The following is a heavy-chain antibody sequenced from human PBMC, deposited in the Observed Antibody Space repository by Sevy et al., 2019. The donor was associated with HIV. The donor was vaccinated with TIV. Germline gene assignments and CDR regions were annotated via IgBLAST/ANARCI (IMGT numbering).Heavy chain of an antibody. CDR2: ISSSSTI. Sequence: GGSLRLSCAASGFSFSSYGMHWVRQAPGKGLEWVSYISSSSTIYYADSVKGRFTISRDNAKNSLYLQMNSLRAEDTAVYYCARVGGGASFDYWGQGTLVTVSS. D-gene: IGHD2-21*01. V-gene: IGHV3-48*01. CDR3: ARVGGGASFDY. CDR1: GFSFSSYG. J-gene: IGHJ4*02.